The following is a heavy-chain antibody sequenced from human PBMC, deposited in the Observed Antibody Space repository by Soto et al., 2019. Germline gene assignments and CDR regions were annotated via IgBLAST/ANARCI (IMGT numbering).Heavy chain of an antibody. Sequence: PSETLSLTCTVSGGSISTITYYWAWIRQPPGKGLEWIGSIYYSGTTYYNPSLKSRVTISVDTSKNQFSLRLSSVTAADTAVYYCANYLLLHGVDFDYLGQGTLVTVFS. CDR3: ANYLLLHGVDFDY. CDR2: IYYSGTT. V-gene: IGHV4-39*01. CDR1: GGSISTITYY. D-gene: IGHD2-8*01. J-gene: IGHJ4*02.